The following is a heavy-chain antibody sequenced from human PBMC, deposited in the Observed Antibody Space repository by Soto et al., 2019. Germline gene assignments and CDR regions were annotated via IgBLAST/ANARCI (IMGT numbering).Heavy chain of an antibody. Sequence: EVQLVQSGAEVKKPGESLRISCETSGYSFTYFWISWVRQMPGKGLEWMGRIDPSESYTNYSPSFQGHVTVSADESIKTAYLQWTSLKASDTARYYCASHRHPDSPFMVVPTLGLDYWAQGTLVTVSS. V-gene: IGHV5-10-1*03. CDR1: GYSFTYFW. J-gene: IGHJ4*02. D-gene: IGHD2-15*01. CDR3: ASHRHPDSPFMVVPTLGLDY. CDR2: IDPSESYT.